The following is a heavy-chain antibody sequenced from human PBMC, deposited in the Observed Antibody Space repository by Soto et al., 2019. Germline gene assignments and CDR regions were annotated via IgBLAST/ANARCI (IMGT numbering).Heavy chain of an antibody. J-gene: IGHJ6*02. V-gene: IGHV1-69*13. CDR1: GGTFSSYA. D-gene: IGHD6-19*01. CDR2: IIPIFGTA. Sequence: ASVKVSCKASGGTFSSYAISWVRQAPGQGLEWMGGIIPIFGTANYAQKFQGRVTITADESTSTAYMELSSLRSEDTAVYYCARDPDLGSRYSSGWYDPRVYGMDVWGQGTTVTVSS. CDR3: ARDPDLGSRYSSGWYDPRVYGMDV.